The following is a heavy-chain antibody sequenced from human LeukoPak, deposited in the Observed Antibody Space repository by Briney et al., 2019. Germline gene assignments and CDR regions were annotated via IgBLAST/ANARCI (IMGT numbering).Heavy chain of an antibody. CDR1: GFTFSSYA. D-gene: IGHD6-19*01. CDR3: ARGEQWLAPTLDY. V-gene: IGHV3-30-3*01. J-gene: IGHJ4*02. Sequence: GGSLRLSCAASGFTFSSYAMHWVRQAPGKGLEWVAVISYDGSNKYYADSVKGRFTISRDNSKNTLYLQMNSLRAEDTAVYYCARGEQWLAPTLDYWGQGTLVTVSS. CDR2: ISYDGSNK.